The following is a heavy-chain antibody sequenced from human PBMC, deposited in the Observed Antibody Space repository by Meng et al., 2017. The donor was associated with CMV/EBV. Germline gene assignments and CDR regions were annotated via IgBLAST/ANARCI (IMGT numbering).Heavy chain of an antibody. CDR2: LYHSGST. J-gene: IGHJ1*01. D-gene: IGHD3-3*01. CDR1: GYSISSGYY. Sequence: SETLSLTCTVSGYSISSGYYWGWIRQPPGKGLEWFGSLYHSGSTYYNPSLKSRVTISVDTSKNQFSLKLSSVTAADTAVYYCASGVGVVIILSRRGTGRWGQGTLVTVSS. CDR3: ASGVGVVIILSRRGTGR. V-gene: IGHV4-38-2*02.